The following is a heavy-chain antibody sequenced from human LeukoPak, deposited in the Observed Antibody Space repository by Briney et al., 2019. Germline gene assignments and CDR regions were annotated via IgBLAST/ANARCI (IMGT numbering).Heavy chain of an antibody. Sequence: SETLSLTCAVYGGSFSGYYWSWIRQPPGKGLEWIGEINHSGSTNYNPSLKSRVTISVDTSKNQFSLKLSSVTAADTAVYYCAREGPHYYGSGSYYFRGVRDHYYYYMDVWGKGTTVTVSS. D-gene: IGHD3-10*01. V-gene: IGHV4-34*01. CDR1: GGSFSGYY. J-gene: IGHJ6*03. CDR3: AREGPHYYGSGSYYFRGVRDHYYYYMDV. CDR2: INHSGST.